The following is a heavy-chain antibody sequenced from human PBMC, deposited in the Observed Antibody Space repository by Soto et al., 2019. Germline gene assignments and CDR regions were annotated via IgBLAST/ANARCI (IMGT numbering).Heavy chain of an antibody. CDR3: AGPGYSSQDY. D-gene: IGHD5-18*01. CDR2: ISGSGDGT. CDR1: GFTFSSFA. Sequence: VGSLRLSCAASGFTFSSFALSWVRQAPGKGLEWVSAISGSGDGTDYAASVKGRFTISRDNSKNTLYLQMNSLRAEDTAVYYCAGPGYSSQDYWGQGARVTVSS. J-gene: IGHJ4*02. V-gene: IGHV3-23*01.